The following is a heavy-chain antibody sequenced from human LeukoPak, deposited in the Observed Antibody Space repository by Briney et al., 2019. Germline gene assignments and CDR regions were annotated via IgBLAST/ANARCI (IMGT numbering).Heavy chain of an antibody. V-gene: IGHV5-51*01. CDR1: GYSFTRYW. Sequence: GESLKISCKGSGYSFTRYWIGWVRQMPDKALEWMAIIYPGDSDTRYSPSFQGQVTISADRSISTAYLQRSSLTASDTAIYYCARSAGYYSPMDVWGQGTTVTVSS. CDR2: IYPGDSDT. J-gene: IGHJ6*02. CDR3: ARSAGYYSPMDV.